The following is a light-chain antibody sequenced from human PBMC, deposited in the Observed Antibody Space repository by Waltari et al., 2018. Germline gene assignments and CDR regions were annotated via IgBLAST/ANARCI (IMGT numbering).Light chain of an antibody. CDR2: DVT. V-gene: IGLV2-14*03. J-gene: IGLJ2*01. Sequence: QSALTQPASVSGSPGQSITISCTGTSSDVGAYNYVSWYQQQPGQAPKLMIYDVTSRPSGVSNRFSGSKSGNTASLTISGLQAEDEADYYCSSYTSSSTPLVFGGGTKLTVL. CDR3: SSYTSSSTPLV. CDR1: SSDVGAYNY.